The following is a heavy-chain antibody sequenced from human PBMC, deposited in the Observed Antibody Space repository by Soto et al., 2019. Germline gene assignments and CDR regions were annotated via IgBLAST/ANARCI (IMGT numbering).Heavy chain of an antibody. Sequence: ASVKVSCTASGYTFTTYSMHWVRQAPGQRLEWMGWIHAGNGNTEHSQKFQGGVTITRDTSASTAYLELGSLRSEDTAVYYCARAACSSTSCYNYYAYGMDVWGQGTTVTVSS. CDR3: ARAACSSTSCYNYYAYGMDV. J-gene: IGHJ6*02. D-gene: IGHD2-2*01. CDR1: GYTFTTYS. CDR2: IHAGNGNT. V-gene: IGHV1-3*01.